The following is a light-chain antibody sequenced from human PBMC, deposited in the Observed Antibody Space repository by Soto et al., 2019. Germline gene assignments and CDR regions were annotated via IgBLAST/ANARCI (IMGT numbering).Light chain of an antibody. CDR3: ETWDTSLSAGRV. CDR2: ETN. J-gene: IGLJ1*01. V-gene: IGLV1-51*02. CDR1: SSNIGNNY. Sequence: QSVLTQPPSVSAAPGQTVTISCSGSSSNIGNNYVSWYQHLPGAAPKLLIYETNRRPAGIPDRFSGSKSDTSATLGITGLQTADEADYYCETWDTSLSAGRVFGPGTKLTVL.